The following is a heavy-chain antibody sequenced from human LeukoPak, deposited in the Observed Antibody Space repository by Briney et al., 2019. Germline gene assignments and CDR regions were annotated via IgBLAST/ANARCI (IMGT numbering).Heavy chain of an antibody. V-gene: IGHV3-15*01. Sequence: GGSLRLSCAASGFTFSNAWMSWVRQAPGKGLEWVGRIKSKTDGGTTDYAAPVKGRFTISRDDSKNTLYLQMNSLKTEDTAVYYCAKGYASSSWSGFDYWGQGTLVTVSS. CDR3: AKGYASSSWSGFDY. J-gene: IGHJ4*02. CDR2: IKSKTDGGTT. D-gene: IGHD6-13*01. CDR1: GFTFSNAW.